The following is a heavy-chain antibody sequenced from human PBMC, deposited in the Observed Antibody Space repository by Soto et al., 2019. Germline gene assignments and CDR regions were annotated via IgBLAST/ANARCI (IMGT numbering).Heavy chain of an antibody. CDR1: GFTFSSYS. V-gene: IGHV3-21*01. CDR3: ARDRGYGERDYFDY. J-gene: IGHJ4*02. D-gene: IGHD4-17*01. Sequence: EVQLVESGVGLVKPGGSLRLGCAASGFTFSSYSMNWIRQAPGKGLQWVSSIISSSSYIYYADSVKGRFTITRDNAKNSLYLQMNSLRAEDTAVYYCARDRGYGERDYFDYWGQGTLVPVS. CDR2: IISSSSYI.